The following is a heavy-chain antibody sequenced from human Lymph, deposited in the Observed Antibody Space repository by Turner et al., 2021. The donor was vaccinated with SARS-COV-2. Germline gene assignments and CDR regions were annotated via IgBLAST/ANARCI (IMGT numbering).Heavy chain of an antibody. CDR3: ARDLRFGELPAADH. D-gene: IGHD3-10*01. Sequence: QVQLVESGGGVVQPGRSLRLSCAASGFTFSSYGMHWVRQAPGKGLEWVAVIWYDGSNKYYADSVKGRFTISRDNSKTTLYLQMNSLRAEDTAVYYCARDLRFGELPAADHWGQGTLVTVSS. CDR2: IWYDGSNK. J-gene: IGHJ4*02. V-gene: IGHV3-33*01. CDR1: GFTFSSYG.